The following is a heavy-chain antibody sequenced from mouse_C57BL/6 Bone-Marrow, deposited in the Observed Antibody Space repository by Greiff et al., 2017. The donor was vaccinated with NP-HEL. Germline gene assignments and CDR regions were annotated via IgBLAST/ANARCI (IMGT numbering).Heavy chain of an antibody. Sequence: QVQLQQPGAELVRPGSSVKLSCTASGYTFTSYWMDWVKQRPGQGLEWIGNIYPSDSESHYTQKFKDQATLTVDKSSSTAYMQLSSLTSEDSAVYYGAREGTMGDYYAMDYWGQGTSVTVSS. V-gene: IGHV1-61*01. D-gene: IGHD3-3*01. J-gene: IGHJ4*01. CDR3: AREGTMGDYYAMDY. CDR2: IYPSDSES. CDR1: GYTFTSYW.